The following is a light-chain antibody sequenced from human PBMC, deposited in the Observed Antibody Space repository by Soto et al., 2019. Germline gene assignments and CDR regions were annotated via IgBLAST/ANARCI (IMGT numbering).Light chain of an antibody. V-gene: IGLV4-69*01. Sequence: QPVLTQSPSASASLGASVKLTCTLSSGHNSYAIAWHQQQPEKGPRYLMKVNSDGSHNKGDGIPDRFSGSSSGAERYLTISSLQSEDEADYYCQTWGTGIQVFGGGTKVTVL. CDR1: SGHNSYA. J-gene: IGLJ3*02. CDR3: QTWGTGIQV. CDR2: VNSDGSH.